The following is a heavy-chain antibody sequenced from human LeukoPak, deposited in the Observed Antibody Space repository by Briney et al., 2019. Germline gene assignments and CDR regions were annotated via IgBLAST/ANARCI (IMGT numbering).Heavy chain of an antibody. CDR1: GFTFSDFY. CDR3: ARSADRSGYFREITLYYFDY. D-gene: IGHD3-22*01. V-gene: IGHV3-11*01. CDR2: ISNRGTTI. J-gene: IGHJ4*02. Sequence: PGGSLRLSCAASGFTFSDFYMTWIRQAPGKGLEWVSYISNRGTTIHYADSVRGRFTISGDNAKKSLYLQMNGLRAEDTAVYYCARSADRSGYFREITLYYFDYWGQGTLVTVSS.